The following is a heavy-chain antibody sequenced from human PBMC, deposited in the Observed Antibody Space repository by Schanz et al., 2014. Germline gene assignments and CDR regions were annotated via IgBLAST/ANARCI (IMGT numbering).Heavy chain of an antibody. V-gene: IGHV1-18*04. Sequence: QVQLVQSGAEVKKPGASVKVSCKASGYTFTSDSMHWVRQAPGQGLEWMGWISAYNGDTNFAQKCQDRVIMTTDATTTTAYMELRSRRSDDTAVYYCARDQSPYTNASDVRYFDYWGQGSLVTVSS. J-gene: IGHJ4*02. D-gene: IGHD6-6*01. CDR3: ARDQSPYTNASDVRYFDY. CDR1: GYTFTSDS. CDR2: ISAYNGDT.